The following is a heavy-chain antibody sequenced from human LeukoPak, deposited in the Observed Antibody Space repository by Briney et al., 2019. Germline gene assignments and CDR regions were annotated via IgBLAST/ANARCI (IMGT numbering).Heavy chain of an antibody. CDR1: GFTFSSYG. CDR2: ISYDGSNK. J-gene: IGHJ4*02. V-gene: IGHV3-30*18. Sequence: QPGRSLRLSCAASGFTFSSYGMHWVRQAPGKGLEWVAVISYDGSNKYYADSVKGRFTISRDNSKNTLYLQMNSLRAEDTAVHYCAKGGYIAVAYFDYWGQGTLVTVSS. D-gene: IGHD6-19*01. CDR3: AKGGYIAVAYFDY.